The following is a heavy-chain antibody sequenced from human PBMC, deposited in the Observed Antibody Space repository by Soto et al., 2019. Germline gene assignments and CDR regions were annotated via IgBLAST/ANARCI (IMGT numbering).Heavy chain of an antibody. CDR2: IDPEDGET. CDR3: ATDFPRGWELDY. Sequence: PSVKVSCKASGHTFTVYYMHWVRQAPGQGLEWMGGIDPEDGETNYAQKFQGRVTMTEDTSTDTAYMELSSLRSEDTAVYYCATDFPRGWELDYWGQGTLVTVSS. J-gene: IGHJ4*02. CDR1: GHTFTVYY. V-gene: IGHV1-24*01. D-gene: IGHD1-26*01.